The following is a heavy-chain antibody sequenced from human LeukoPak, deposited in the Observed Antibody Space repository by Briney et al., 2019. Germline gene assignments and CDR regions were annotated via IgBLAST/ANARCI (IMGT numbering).Heavy chain of an antibody. CDR1: GYTFSSFS. Sequence: GSLTLSCAASGYTFSSFSINWVRQAPGKGLEWVSSISLRSNYIYYADSVRGRFTISRDDARDSLYLQMNSLRAEDTAVYYCVRLRRNSDTSGYYYYY. D-gene: IGHD3-22*01. CDR2: ISLRSNYI. V-gene: IGHV3-21*01. J-gene: IGHJ6*01. CDR3: VRLRRNSDTSGYYYYY.